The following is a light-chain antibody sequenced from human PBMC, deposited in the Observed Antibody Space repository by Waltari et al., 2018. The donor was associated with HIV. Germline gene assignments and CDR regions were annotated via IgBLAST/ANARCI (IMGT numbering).Light chain of an antibody. CDR3: QQYKNGWT. V-gene: IGKV3-15*01. J-gene: IGKJ1*01. CDR2: GTS. CDR1: QRGSTS. Sequence: EVVMAQYPATLSVSPGETAILSCSASQRGSTSLACDQQKPGQAPRLLIFGTSTRATGVSARFSGSGSGTYFSLTISSLQSEDLAVYYCQQYKNGWTFGQGTKVDIK.